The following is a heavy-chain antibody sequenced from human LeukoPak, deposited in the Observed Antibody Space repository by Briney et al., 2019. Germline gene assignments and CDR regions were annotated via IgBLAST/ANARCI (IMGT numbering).Heavy chain of an antibody. V-gene: IGHV5-51*01. D-gene: IGHD2-21*02. CDR2: IYPGDSDT. Sequence: GESLKISCKGSGYSFTSYWIGWVRQMPGKGLGWMGIIYPGDSDTKYSPSFQGQVTISVDKSISTAYLQWSSLKASDTAMYYCATSGVTATFAYWGQGTLVTVSS. J-gene: IGHJ4*02. CDR3: ATSGVTATFAY. CDR1: GYSFTSYW.